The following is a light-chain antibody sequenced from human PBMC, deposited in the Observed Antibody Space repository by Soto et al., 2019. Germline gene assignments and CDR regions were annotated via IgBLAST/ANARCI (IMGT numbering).Light chain of an antibody. J-gene: IGLJ1*01. Sequence: QSALTQPPSASGSLGQSVTISCTGTSSDVGGHNFVSWYQQHPGKAPKLLIYEVSERPSGVPDRFSGSKSGNTASLTVSGLQADDEADYYCSSYASSNNNYVFGSGTKLTVL. V-gene: IGLV2-8*01. CDR1: SSDVGGHNF. CDR2: EVS. CDR3: SSYASSNNNYV.